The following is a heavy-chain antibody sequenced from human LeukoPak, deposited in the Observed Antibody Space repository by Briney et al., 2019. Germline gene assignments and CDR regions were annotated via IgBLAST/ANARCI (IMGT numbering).Heavy chain of an antibody. Sequence: ASVKVSCKASGYTFTSYAMHWVRQAPGQRLEWMGWINAGNGNTKYSQKFQGRVTITADESTSTAYMELSSLRSEDTAVYYCARDNDSSGYYSYYYGMDVWGQGTTVTVSS. CDR1: GYTFTSYA. CDR3: ARDNDSSGYYSYYYGMDV. J-gene: IGHJ6*02. D-gene: IGHD3-22*01. V-gene: IGHV1-3*01. CDR2: INAGNGNT.